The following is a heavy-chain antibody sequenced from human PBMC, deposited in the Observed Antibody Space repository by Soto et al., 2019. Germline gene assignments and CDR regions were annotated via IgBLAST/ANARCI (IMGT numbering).Heavy chain of an antibody. Sequence: ASVKVSCKASGYTFTTHAMHWVRQAPGQSLEWMGWIDGGTGQTKHSQRFQGRVNITRDTSASTAYMELSSLRSEDTAVYYCARGKGMEENYYYYGLDIWGQGTTVTVSS. V-gene: IGHV1-3*01. CDR1: GYTFTTHA. J-gene: IGHJ6*02. CDR3: ARGKGMEENYYYYGLDI. CDR2: IDGGTGQT. D-gene: IGHD1-1*01.